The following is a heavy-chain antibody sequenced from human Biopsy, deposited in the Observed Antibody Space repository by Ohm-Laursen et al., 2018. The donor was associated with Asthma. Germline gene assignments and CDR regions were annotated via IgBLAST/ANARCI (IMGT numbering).Heavy chain of an antibody. V-gene: IGHV3-43*01. CDR1: GFRFDDYT. CDR3: SKALVPTGLTSWFDP. D-gene: IGHD5-18*01. Sequence: SLRLSCAASGFRFDDYTMVWVRQPPGKGLQWVALISWDAGRTHYADSVKSRFTVSRDNSKNSLYLQMNSLKPEDSGLYYCSKALVPTGLTSWFDPWGQGTLVTVSS. CDR2: ISWDAGRT. J-gene: IGHJ5*02.